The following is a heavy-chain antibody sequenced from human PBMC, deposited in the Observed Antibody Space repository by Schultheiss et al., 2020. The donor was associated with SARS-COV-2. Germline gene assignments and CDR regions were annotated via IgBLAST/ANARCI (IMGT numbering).Heavy chain of an antibody. Sequence: GGSLRLSCAASGFTFSSYAMHWVRQAPGKGLEWVAVISYDGSNKYYADSVKGRFTISRDNSKNTLYLQMNSLRAEDTAVYYCARVAPAAILGYFDYWGQGTLVTVSS. CDR1: GFTFSSYA. V-gene: IGHV3-30*01. J-gene: IGHJ4*02. D-gene: IGHD2-2*02. CDR3: ARVAPAAILGYFDY. CDR2: ISYDGSNK.